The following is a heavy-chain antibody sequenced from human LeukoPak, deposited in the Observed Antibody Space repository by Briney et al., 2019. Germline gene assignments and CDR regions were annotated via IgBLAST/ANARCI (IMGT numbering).Heavy chain of an antibody. CDR1: GFTFSSYW. CDR2: ISTDGSST. D-gene: IGHD6-6*01. V-gene: IGHV3-74*01. Sequence: QPGGSLRLSCAASGFTFSSYWMHWVRQAPGKGLVWVSRISTDGSSTNSADSVKGRFTISRGNAKNTLYLQMNSLRAEDTAVYYCVREYSSSSGRAFDIWGQGTMVTVSP. CDR3: VREYSSSSGRAFDI. J-gene: IGHJ3*02.